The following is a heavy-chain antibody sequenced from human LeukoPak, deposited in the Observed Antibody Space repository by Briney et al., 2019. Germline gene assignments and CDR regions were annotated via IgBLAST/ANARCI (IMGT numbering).Heavy chain of an antibody. CDR3: AAEPESSPRSEYYYYGMDV. V-gene: IGHV1-58*01. CDR1: GFTFTSSA. J-gene: IGHJ6*02. D-gene: IGHD1-14*01. CDR2: IVVGSGNT. Sequence: ASVKVSRKASGFTFTSSAVQWVRQARGQRLEWIGWIVVGSGNTNYAQKFQERVTITRDMSTSTAYMELSSLRSEDTAVYYCAAEPESSPRSEYYYYGMDVWGQGTTVTVSS.